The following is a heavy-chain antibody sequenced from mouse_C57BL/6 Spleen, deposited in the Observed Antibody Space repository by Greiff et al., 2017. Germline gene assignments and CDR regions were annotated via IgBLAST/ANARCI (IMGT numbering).Heavy chain of an antibody. CDR1: GYAFSSSW. J-gene: IGHJ2*01. V-gene: IGHV1-82*01. CDR3: ARGYYGSSYLFDY. D-gene: IGHD1-1*01. Sequence: QVQLQQSGPELVKPGASVKISCKASGYAFSSSWMNWVKQRPGKGLEWIGRIYPGDGDTNYNGKFKGKATLTADKSSSTAYMQLSSLTSEDSAVYFCARGYYGSSYLFDYWGQGTTLTVSS. CDR2: IYPGDGDT.